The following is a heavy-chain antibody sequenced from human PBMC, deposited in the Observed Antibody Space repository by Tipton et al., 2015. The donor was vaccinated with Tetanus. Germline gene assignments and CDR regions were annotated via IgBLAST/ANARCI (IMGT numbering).Heavy chain of an antibody. CDR3: AGGNERDPVSYFDF. CDR2: IIPSFGAA. CDR1: GGTFDRYG. D-gene: IGHD3-16*01. Sequence: QVQLVQSGAEVKKPGSSVKVSCKASGGTFDRYGFSWVRQAPGQGLEWMGGIIPSFGAANYAQQFLARITITADKSTRTVYMELSRLTSEDTATYYCAGGNERDPVSYFDFWGQGTPVAVSS. J-gene: IGHJ4*02. V-gene: IGHV1-69*06.